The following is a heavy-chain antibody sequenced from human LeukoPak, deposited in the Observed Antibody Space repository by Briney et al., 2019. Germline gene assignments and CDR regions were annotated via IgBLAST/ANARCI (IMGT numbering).Heavy chain of an antibody. J-gene: IGHJ5*02. V-gene: IGHV1-8*01. Sequence: ASVKVSCKASGYTFTSYDINWVRQATGQGLEWMGWMNPNSGNTGYAQKFQGRVTMTRNTSISTAYMELSSLRSEDTAVYYCARYLSSYSSFTNWFDPWGQGTLVTVSS. D-gene: IGHD6-6*01. CDR3: ARYLSSYSSFTNWFDP. CDR1: GYTFTSYD. CDR2: MNPNSGNT.